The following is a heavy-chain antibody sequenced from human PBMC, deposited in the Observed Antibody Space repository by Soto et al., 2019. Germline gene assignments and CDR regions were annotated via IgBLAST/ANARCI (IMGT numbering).Heavy chain of an antibody. CDR3: ARAIMITFGGVIAPRWFDP. Sequence: SETLSLTCTVSCGPFSPNYWSWIRQPPGKGLEWVGYIYYGGTTSYNPSLQSRVTISLETSKSQFSLRLTSVTAADTAVYYCARAIMITFGGVIAPRWFDPWGQGTLVT. V-gene: IGHV4-59*08. CDR2: IYYGGTT. D-gene: IGHD3-16*02. J-gene: IGHJ5*02. CDR1: CGPFSPNY.